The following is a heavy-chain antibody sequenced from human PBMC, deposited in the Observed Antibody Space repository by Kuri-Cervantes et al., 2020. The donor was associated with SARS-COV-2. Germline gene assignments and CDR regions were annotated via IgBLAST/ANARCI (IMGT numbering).Heavy chain of an antibody. Sequence: GGSLRLSCAASGFAVNSNFMIWVRQAPGKGLEWVGRIKSKTDGGTTDYAAPVKGRFTISRDDSKNTLYLQMNSLRAEDTAVYYCAKDRIAAAGLKGDYMDVWGKGTTVTVSS. V-gene: IGHV3-15*01. D-gene: IGHD6-13*01. CDR3: AKDRIAAAGLKGDYMDV. CDR1: GFAVNSNF. J-gene: IGHJ6*03. CDR2: IKSKTDGGTT.